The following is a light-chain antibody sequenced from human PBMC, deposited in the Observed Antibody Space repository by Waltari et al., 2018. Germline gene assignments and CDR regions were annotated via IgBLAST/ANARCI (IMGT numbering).Light chain of an antibody. Sequence: EIVLKQSPANLFLAPGARVTLPGGASQSVGSELAWYQHKPGQAPRLVIYDAANRATGIPARFSGSGSETDFSLTISGLEPEDFAVYYCLQRYSWPITLGQGTRLEIK. CDR1: QSVGSE. V-gene: IGKV3-11*01. CDR2: DAA. J-gene: IGKJ5*01. CDR3: LQRYSWPIT.